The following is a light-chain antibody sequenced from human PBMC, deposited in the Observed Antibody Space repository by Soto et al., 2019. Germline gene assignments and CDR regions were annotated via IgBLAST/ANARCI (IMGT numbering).Light chain of an antibody. J-gene: IGKJ4*01. CDR2: DAS. Sequence: EIVLTQSPATLSLSPGERATLSCRASQSVSSYLAWYQQKPGQAPRLLIYDASNRATGIPARFSGSGSGTTFTLTISSLEPEDFAVYYCQQRSNGKITFGGGTKVDIK. CDR1: QSVSSY. V-gene: IGKV3-11*01. CDR3: QQRSNGKIT.